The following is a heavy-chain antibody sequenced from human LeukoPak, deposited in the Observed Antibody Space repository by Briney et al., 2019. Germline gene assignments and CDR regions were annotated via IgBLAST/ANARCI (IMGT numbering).Heavy chain of an antibody. CDR1: GYSFTSYW. CDR2: IYPGDSDT. J-gene: IGHJ4*02. D-gene: IGHD3-22*01. V-gene: IGHV5-51*01. Sequence: GESLQISCKGSGYSFTSYWIVWVRQMPGKGLEWMGIIYPGDSDTRYSPSFQGQVTISADKSISTTYLQWSSLKASDTAMYYCARTYDSSGYYLGNFDYWGQGTLVTVSS. CDR3: ARTYDSSGYYLGNFDY.